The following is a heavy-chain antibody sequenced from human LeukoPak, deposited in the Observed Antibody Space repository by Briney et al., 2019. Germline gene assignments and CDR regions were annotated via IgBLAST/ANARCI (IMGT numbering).Heavy chain of an antibody. Sequence: ASVKVSCKASGYTFTGYYMHWVRQAPGQGLEWMGWISAYNGNTNYAQKLQGRVTMTTDTSTSTAYMELRSLRSDDTAVYYCARSDGYCSSTSCQNIDYWGQGTLVTVSS. J-gene: IGHJ4*02. D-gene: IGHD2-2*03. V-gene: IGHV1-18*04. CDR3: ARSDGYCSSTSCQNIDY. CDR1: GYTFTGYY. CDR2: ISAYNGNT.